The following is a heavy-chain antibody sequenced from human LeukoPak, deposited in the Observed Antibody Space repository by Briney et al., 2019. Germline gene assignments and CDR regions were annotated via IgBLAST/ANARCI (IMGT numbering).Heavy chain of an antibody. CDR1: GDSISSYY. V-gene: IGHV4-59*01. CDR3: ARGGGTLDY. J-gene: IGHJ4*02. Sequence: SETLSLTCTVSGDSISSYYWSWIRQPPGKGLEWIGYIYDSGKTNYNASLISRVTISVDTSRNQFSLKLTSVTPADTAVYYCARGGGTLDYWGQGTLVTVSS. CDR2: IYDSGKT. D-gene: IGHD3-16*01.